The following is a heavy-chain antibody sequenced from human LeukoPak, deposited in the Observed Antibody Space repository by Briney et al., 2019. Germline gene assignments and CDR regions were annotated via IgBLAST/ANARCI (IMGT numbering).Heavy chain of an antibody. CDR2: IYTSGST. CDR3: ARDIRSAAADYDYFDY. D-gene: IGHD6-13*01. J-gene: IGHJ4*02. Sequence: PSETLSLTCTVSGGSISSGSYYWSWIRQPAGKGLEWIGRIYTSGSTNYNPSLKSRVTISVNTSKNQFSLKLSSVTAADTAVYYCARDIRSAAADYDYFDYWGQGTLVTVSS. CDR1: GGSISSGSYY. V-gene: IGHV4-61*02.